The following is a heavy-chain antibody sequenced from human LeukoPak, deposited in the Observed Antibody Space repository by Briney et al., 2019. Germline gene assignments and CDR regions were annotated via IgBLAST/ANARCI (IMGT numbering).Heavy chain of an antibody. CDR1: GGTFSSYA. V-gene: IGHV1-69*05. CDR2: IIPIFGTV. CDR3: ARGGRYYYDSSGYHYVDY. Sequence: SVKVSCKASGGTFSSYAISWVRQAPGQGLEWMGGIIPIFGTVNYAQKFQGRVTITTDESTSTAYMELSSLRSEDTAVYYCARGGRYYYDSSGYHYVDYWGQGTLVTVSS. D-gene: IGHD3-22*01. J-gene: IGHJ4*02.